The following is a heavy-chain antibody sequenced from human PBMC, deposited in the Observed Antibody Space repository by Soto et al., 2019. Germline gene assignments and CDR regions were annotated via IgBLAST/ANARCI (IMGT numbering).Heavy chain of an antibody. Sequence: EVQLVESGGGLIQPGGSLRLSCAASGFTVSSNYMSWVRQAPGKGLEWVSVIYSGGSTYYADSVKGRFTISRDNSKNTLYLQMNSLRAEDTAVYYCARGYYDILTGYYYYAMDVWGQGTTVTVSS. CDR3: ARGYYDILTGYYYYAMDV. CDR2: IYSGGST. D-gene: IGHD3-9*01. V-gene: IGHV3-53*01. CDR1: GFTVSSNY. J-gene: IGHJ6*02.